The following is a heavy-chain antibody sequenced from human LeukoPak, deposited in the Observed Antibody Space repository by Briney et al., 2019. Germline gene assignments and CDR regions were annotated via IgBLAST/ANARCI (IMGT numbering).Heavy chain of an antibody. CDR1: GFTFSYYA. V-gene: IGHV3-30-3*01. CDR2: ISSDGSDK. D-gene: IGHD2-15*01. CDR3: ATRPDVVPDY. Sequence: GGSLRLSCAASGFTFSYYAMHWVRQAPGKGLEWVAFISSDGSDKYYADSMKGRFTISRDNSKNTLYLQMNSLRVEDTAVYYCATRPDVVPDYWGQGTLVTVSS. J-gene: IGHJ4*02.